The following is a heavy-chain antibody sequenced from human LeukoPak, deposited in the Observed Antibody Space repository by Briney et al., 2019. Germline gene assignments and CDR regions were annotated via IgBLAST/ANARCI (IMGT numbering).Heavy chain of an antibody. CDR3: ARVRGGRYYYDSSGYLSFDY. V-gene: IGHV4-34*01. CDR1: GGSFSGYY. Sequence: SETLSLTCAVYGGSFSGYYWSWIRQPPGKGLEWIGEINHSGSTNYNPSLKSRVTISVDTSKNQFSLKLSSVAAADTAVYYCARVRGGRYYYDSSGYLSFDYWGQGTLVTVSS. CDR2: INHSGST. D-gene: IGHD3-22*01. J-gene: IGHJ4*02.